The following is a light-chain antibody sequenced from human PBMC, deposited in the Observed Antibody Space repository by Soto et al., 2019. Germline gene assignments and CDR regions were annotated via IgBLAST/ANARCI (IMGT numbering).Light chain of an antibody. CDR3: QSYDPTLRTAL. J-gene: IGLJ2*01. V-gene: IGLV1-40*01. CDR1: SSNIGAGHA. CDR2: SNN. Sequence: QSVLTQPPSVSGAPGQRVTISCTGSSSNIGAGHAVHWYQQRPGTAPKLLIHSNNNRPSGVPDRFSGSKSGTSASLAIAGLQADDEADYYCQSYDPTLRTALFGGGTQLTVL.